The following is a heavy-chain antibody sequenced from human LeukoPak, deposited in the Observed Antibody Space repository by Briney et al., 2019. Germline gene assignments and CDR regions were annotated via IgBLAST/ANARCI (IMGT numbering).Heavy chain of an antibody. CDR2: INHSGST. CDR3: ARMYDSDAFDI. Sequence: GSLRLSCAASGFTFNDYEMTWVRQPPGKGLEWIGEINHSGSTNYNPSLKSRVTISVDTSKNQFSLKLSSVTAADTAVYYCARMYDSDAFDIWGQGTMVTVSS. J-gene: IGHJ3*02. CDR1: GFTFNDYE. D-gene: IGHD3-22*01. V-gene: IGHV4-34*01.